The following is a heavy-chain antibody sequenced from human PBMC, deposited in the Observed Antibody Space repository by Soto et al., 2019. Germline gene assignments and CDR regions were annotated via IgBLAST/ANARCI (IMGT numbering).Heavy chain of an antibody. CDR1: GFTFSSYG. V-gene: IGHV3-33*01. CDR2: IWYDGSNK. CDR3: AREVPRWYSGSYDAFDI. Sequence: GGSLRLSCAASGFTFSSYGMHWVRQAPGKGLEWVAVIWYDGSNKYYADSVKGRFTISRDNSKNTLYLQMNSLRAEDTAVYYCAREVPRWYSGSYDAFDIWGQGTMVTVSS. D-gene: IGHD1-26*01. J-gene: IGHJ3*02.